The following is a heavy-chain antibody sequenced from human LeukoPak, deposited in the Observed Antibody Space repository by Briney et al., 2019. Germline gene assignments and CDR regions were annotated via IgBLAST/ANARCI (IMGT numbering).Heavy chain of an antibody. Sequence: SVKVSCTASGGTFSSYAISWVRQAPGQGLEWMGGIIPIFGTANYAQKFQGRVTITADESTSTAYMELSSLRSEDTAVYYCARDRHQYYDSRELNNQIDYWGQGTLVTVSS. V-gene: IGHV1-69*13. D-gene: IGHD3-22*01. CDR3: ARDRHQYYDSRELNNQIDY. CDR2: IIPIFGTA. CDR1: GGTFSSYA. J-gene: IGHJ4*02.